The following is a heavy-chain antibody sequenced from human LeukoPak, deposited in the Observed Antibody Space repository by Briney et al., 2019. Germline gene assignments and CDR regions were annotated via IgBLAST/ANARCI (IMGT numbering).Heavy chain of an antibody. D-gene: IGHD2-15*01. Sequence: PSETLSLTCTVSGGSMSSYYWSWIRQPPGKGLEWIGYIYYSGSTKYNPSLKSRVTISVDTSKNQFSLKLSSVTAADTAVYYCARQLRTCFDYWGQGTLVTVSS. CDR3: ARQLRTCFDY. J-gene: IGHJ4*02. V-gene: IGHV4-59*08. CDR2: IYYSGST. CDR1: GGSMSSYY.